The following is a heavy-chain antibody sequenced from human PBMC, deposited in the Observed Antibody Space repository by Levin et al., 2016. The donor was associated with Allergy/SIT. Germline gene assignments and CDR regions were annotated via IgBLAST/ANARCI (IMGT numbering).Heavy chain of an antibody. Sequence: GRSLRLSCAASGFPFSSNAMSWVRQAPGKGLEWVSTIGGSGAYGATQYADSVRGRFTISRDNSKNTLYLQMNSLRAEDTAVYYCAKGGPVGARGRFDYWGQGTLVTVSS. J-gene: IGHJ4*02. V-gene: IGHV3-23*01. CDR2: IGGSGAYGAT. CDR3: AKGGPVGARGRFDY. D-gene: IGHD1-26*01. CDR1: GFPFSSNA.